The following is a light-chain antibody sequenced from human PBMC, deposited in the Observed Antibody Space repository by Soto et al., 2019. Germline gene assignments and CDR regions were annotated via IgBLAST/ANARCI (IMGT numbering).Light chain of an antibody. Sequence: QSALTQPPSVSGAPGQRVTISCTGSSSNIGAGYDVHWYQQLPGTAPKLLIYGNSNRPSGVPDRFSGSESGTSASLAITGLQAEDEADYYCQSYDSSLSGWVFGGGTKLTVL. CDR2: GNS. V-gene: IGLV1-40*01. CDR3: QSYDSSLSGWV. CDR1: SSNIGAGYD. J-gene: IGLJ3*02.